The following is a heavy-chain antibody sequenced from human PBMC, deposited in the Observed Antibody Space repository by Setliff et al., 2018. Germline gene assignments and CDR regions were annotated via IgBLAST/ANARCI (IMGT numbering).Heavy chain of an antibody. V-gene: IGHV1-69*10. CDR3: ARELLVVAANPPGYGMDV. D-gene: IGHD2-15*01. CDR1: GGTFSSYA. J-gene: IGHJ6*02. Sequence: SVKVSCKASGGTFSSYAISWVRQAPGQGLEWMGGIIPILGIANYAQKFQGRVTITADESTRTAYMELNSLRAEDTAVSYCARELLVVAANPPGYGMDVWGQGTTVTVSS. CDR2: IIPILGIA.